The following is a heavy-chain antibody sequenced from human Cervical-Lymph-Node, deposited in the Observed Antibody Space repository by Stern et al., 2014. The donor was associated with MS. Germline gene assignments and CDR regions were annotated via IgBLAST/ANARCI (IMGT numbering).Heavy chain of an antibody. CDR3: ALPEHS. Sequence: QVQLQQWGAGLLRPSETLSLTCEVSGVSFSNYYWSWIRQPPGKRPEWIGDINHGGNTNYNPSLRGRVTLSVDASKNQFSLNLTSVTAADTAVYYCALPEHSWGKGSLVTVTS. J-gene: IGHJ4*02. V-gene: IGHV4-34*01. CDR2: INHGGNT. CDR1: GVSFSNYY.